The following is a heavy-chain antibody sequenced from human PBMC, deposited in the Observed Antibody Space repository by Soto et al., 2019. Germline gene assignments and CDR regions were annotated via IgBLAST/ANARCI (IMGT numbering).Heavy chain of an antibody. Sequence: GGSLRLSCAASGFTFSSYSMNWVRQAPGKGLEWVSYISSSSSTIYYADSVKGRFTISRDNAKNSLYLQMNSLRAEDTAVYYCARSVGETYYDFWSGYLGYYYMDVWGKGTTVTASS. CDR3: ARSVGETYYDFWSGYLGYYYMDV. CDR2: ISSSSSTI. V-gene: IGHV3-48*01. CDR1: GFTFSSYS. D-gene: IGHD3-3*01. J-gene: IGHJ6*03.